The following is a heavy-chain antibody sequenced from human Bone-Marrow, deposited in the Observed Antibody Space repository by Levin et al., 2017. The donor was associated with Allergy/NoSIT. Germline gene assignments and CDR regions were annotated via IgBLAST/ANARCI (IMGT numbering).Heavy chain of an antibody. J-gene: IGHJ5*02. V-gene: IGHV4-38-2*01. CDR1: GYSITSDYY. Sequence: GSLRLSCAVSGYSITSDYYWGWIRQPPGKGLEWIGTSYHRGTTLYNPSLKSRATISLDTSQNQLSLKLTSVTAADTAVYYCARVPGPWGQGILVTVSS. CDR2: SYHRGTT. CDR3: ARVPGP.